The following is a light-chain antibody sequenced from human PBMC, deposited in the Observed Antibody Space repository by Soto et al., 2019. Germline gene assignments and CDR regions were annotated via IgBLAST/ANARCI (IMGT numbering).Light chain of an antibody. V-gene: IGKV3-15*01. CDR3: QQYNQWPGT. J-gene: IGKJ1*01. CDR1: QSISSN. Sequence: EIVLTQSPATLSVSPGESATLSCRASQSISSNLAWYQQKPGQSPRLLIYGASSRATGVPVRVSGSGSGVAVTLTISGLQSEDFAVYHCQQYNQWPGTFGQGTKVDIK. CDR2: GAS.